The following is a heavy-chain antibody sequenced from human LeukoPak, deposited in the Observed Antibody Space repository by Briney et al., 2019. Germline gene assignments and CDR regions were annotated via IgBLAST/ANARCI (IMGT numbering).Heavy chain of an antibody. CDR3: AREMGDILGYSSYFDY. V-gene: IGHV3-7*03. CDR2: TKQDGSEK. Sequence: GGSLRLSCAASGFTFSSYWMSWVRQAPGKGLEWVANTKQDGSEKYYVDSVKGRFTISRDNAKNSLYLQMNSLRAEDTAVYYCAREMGDILGYSSYFDYWGQGTLVTVSS. J-gene: IGHJ4*02. D-gene: IGHD6-13*01. CDR1: GFTFSSYW.